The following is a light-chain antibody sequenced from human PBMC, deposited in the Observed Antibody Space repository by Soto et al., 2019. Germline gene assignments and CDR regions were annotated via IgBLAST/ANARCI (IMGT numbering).Light chain of an antibody. CDR1: QSISSW. Sequence: DIQMTQSPSTLSASVGDRVTITCRASQSISSWLAWYLQKPGKAPKLLIYKASSLESGVPSRFSGSGSGTEFTLTISSLQPDDFATYYCQQYKTYSWTFGQGTKVEIK. V-gene: IGKV1-5*03. CDR3: QQYKTYSWT. CDR2: KAS. J-gene: IGKJ1*01.